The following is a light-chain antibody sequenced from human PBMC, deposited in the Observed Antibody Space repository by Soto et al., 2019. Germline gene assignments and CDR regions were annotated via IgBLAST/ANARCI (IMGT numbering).Light chain of an antibody. CDR1: STDVGGYNY. V-gene: IGLV2-14*01. CDR3: SSYTSGSTYV. CDR2: EVS. J-gene: IGLJ1*01. Sequence: QSALTQPASVSGSPGQSITISCTGSSTDVGGYNYVSWYQQHPGKAPKVMIYEVSNRPSGVSNRFSGSKSGNTASLTISGLQAEDEADYYCSSYTSGSTYVFGTGTKV.